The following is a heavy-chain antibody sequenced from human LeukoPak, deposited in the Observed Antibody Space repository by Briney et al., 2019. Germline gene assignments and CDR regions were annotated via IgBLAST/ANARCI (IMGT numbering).Heavy chain of an antibody. CDR1: GFTVSITY. J-gene: IGHJ6*02. D-gene: IGHD1-26*01. V-gene: IGHV3-53*01. CDR2: IHSDGNT. Sequence: PGGSLRLSCAASGFTVSITYMSWVRQAPGKGLEWVSIIHSDGNTYYADSVKGRFTISRDNSKDTVYLQINSLRAEDTAVYYCARGGSSGNYFYVGLDVWGQGTTVTVSS. CDR3: ARGGSSGNYFYVGLDV.